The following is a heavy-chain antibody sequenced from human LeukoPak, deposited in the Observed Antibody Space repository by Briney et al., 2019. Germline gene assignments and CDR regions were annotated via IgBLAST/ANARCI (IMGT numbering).Heavy chain of an antibody. CDR3: AKVGDYTIFGVVSDFDY. V-gene: IGHV3-23*01. J-gene: IGHJ4*02. D-gene: IGHD3-3*01. CDR2: ISGSGGST. Sequence: PGASLRLSCAASGFTFSSYAMGCVRQAPGKGLEWVSAISGSGGSTYYADSVKGRFTIYRDDSKNTLYLKMHSLRAQNTAVYYCAKVGDYTIFGVVSDFDYWGQGTLVTVSS. CDR1: GFTFSSYA.